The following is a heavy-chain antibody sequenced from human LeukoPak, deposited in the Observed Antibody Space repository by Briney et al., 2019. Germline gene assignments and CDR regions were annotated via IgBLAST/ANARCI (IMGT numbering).Heavy chain of an antibody. D-gene: IGHD2-2*02. Sequence: SETLSLTCTVSGDSISSNRYYWGWIRQPPGKGLEWIGSIYYGGSTYYNPSLENRLTISVDTSKNQFSLNVSSVTAADTAVYYCARRIPGNPIDYWGQGTLVTVSS. CDR1: GDSISSNRYY. J-gene: IGHJ4*02. CDR2: IYYGGST. V-gene: IGHV4-39*01. CDR3: ARRIPGNPIDY.